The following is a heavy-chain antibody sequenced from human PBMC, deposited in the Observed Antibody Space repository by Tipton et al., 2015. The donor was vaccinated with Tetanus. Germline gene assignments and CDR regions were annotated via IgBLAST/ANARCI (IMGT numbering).Heavy chain of an antibody. CDR1: GGSISSYY. D-gene: IGHD3-3*01. V-gene: IGHV4-59*01. CDR3: ARTSGYLYSSY. Sequence: GLVKPSETLSLTCTVSGGSISSYYWSWIRQPPGKGLEWIGYIYYSGSTNYNPSLKSRVTISVDTSKNQFSLKLSSVTAADTAVYYCARTSGYLYSSYWGQGTLVTVSS. J-gene: IGHJ1*01. CDR2: IYYSGST.